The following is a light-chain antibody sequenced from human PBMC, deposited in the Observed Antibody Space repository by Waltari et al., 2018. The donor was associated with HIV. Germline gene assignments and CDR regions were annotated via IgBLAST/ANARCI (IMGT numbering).Light chain of an antibody. Sequence: DIVMTQTPLSLSVTPGQPASISCKSSQSLLFSDGKTYLSWYMHKQGQTPQLLIYESSNRFSGVPDRFSGSGSGTDFTLKISRVEADDVGVYYCMQSRQVPLTFGGGTKVEIK. CDR2: ESS. CDR3: MQSRQVPLT. V-gene: IGKV2D-29*01. CDR1: QSLLFSDGKTY. J-gene: IGKJ4*01.